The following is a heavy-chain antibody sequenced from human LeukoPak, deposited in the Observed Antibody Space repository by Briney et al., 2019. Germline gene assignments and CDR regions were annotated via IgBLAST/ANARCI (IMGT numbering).Heavy chain of an antibody. CDR2: IYYSGST. J-gene: IGHJ5*02. CDR1: GGSISSSSYY. CDR3: ARHPDDYVWGSYRPNWFDP. Sequence: PSETLSLTCTVSGGSISSSSYYWGWIRQPPGKGLEWIGRIYYSGSTYYNPSLKSRVTISVDTSKNQFSLKLSSVTAADTAVYYCARHPDDYVWGSYRPNWFDPWGQGTLVTVSS. D-gene: IGHD3-16*02. V-gene: IGHV4-39*01.